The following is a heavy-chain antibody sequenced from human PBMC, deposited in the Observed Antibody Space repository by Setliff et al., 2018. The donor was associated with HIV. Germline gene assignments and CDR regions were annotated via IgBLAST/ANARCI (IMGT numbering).Heavy chain of an antibody. CDR1: GFIFTDYQ. D-gene: IGHD3-3*01. Sequence: SVKVSCKASGFIFTDYQIHWVRQAPGQGLEWMGRFNPNSRVTNSPQKFQGRVTMTRDTSINTAYMELSRLTSDDTAFYYCAREPTGDFWSGYSSRGLDYWGQGTLVTVS. CDR2: FNPNSRVT. CDR3: AREPTGDFWSGYSSRGLDY. J-gene: IGHJ4*02. V-gene: IGHV1-2*06.